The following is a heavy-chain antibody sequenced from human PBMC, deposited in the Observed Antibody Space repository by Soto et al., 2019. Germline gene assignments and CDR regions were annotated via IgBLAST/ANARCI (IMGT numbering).Heavy chain of an antibody. CDR3: VGVKETSGWGAFEY. CDR2: INGDGSVT. CDR1: GFTFSGFW. D-gene: IGHD6-19*01. Sequence: EVQLVESGGGLVQPGGSLRLSCTASGFTFSGFWMHWVRQAPGKGLVWVSRINGDGSVTNYADSVKGRFTISRDNAKNTLYMQMNSLRVEDTAVYYCVGVKETSGWGAFEYWGQGTLVTVSS. J-gene: IGHJ4*02. V-gene: IGHV3-74*01.